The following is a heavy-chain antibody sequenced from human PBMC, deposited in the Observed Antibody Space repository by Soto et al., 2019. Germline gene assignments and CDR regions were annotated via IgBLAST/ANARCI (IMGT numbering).Heavy chain of an antibody. Sequence: GESLKISGKGSGYSFTSYWIGWVRQMPGKGLEWMGIIYPGDSDTRYSPSFQGQVTISADKSISTAYLQWSSLKASDTAMYYCARDTTVYYYGMDVWGQGTTVTLSS. D-gene: IGHD4-4*01. V-gene: IGHV5-51*01. CDR2: IYPGDSDT. J-gene: IGHJ6*02. CDR3: ARDTTVYYYGMDV. CDR1: GYSFTSYW.